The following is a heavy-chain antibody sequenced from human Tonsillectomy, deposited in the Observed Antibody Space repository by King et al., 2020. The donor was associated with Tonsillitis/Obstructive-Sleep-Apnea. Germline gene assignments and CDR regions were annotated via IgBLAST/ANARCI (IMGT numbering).Heavy chain of an antibody. CDR3: ASHVYCSSTSCAAKGGWFDP. CDR1: GGSFSGYY. J-gene: IGHJ5*02. CDR2: INHSGST. V-gene: IGHV4-34*01. D-gene: IGHD2-2*01. Sequence: VQLQQWGAGLLKPSETLSLTCAVYGGSFSGYYWSWIRQPPGKGLEWIGEINHSGSTNYNPSLKSRVTISVDTSKNQFSLKLSSVTAADAAVYYCASHVYCSSTSCAAKGGWFDPWGQGTLVTVSS.